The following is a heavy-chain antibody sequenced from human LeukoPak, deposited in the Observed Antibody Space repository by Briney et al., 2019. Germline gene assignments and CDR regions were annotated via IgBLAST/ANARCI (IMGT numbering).Heavy chain of an antibody. V-gene: IGHV3-15*01. J-gene: IGHJ4*02. CDR3: TTDRGPQSYVSGAY. CDR1: GFTFNNAW. Sequence: PGGSLRLSCAASGFTFNNAWMSWVRQTPGKGLEWDGRIKSKSDGGTTDYAAPVKGRFTISRDDSKNTLLLQMSSLKPEDTAVYYCTTDRGPQSYVSGAYWGQGILVTVSS. CDR2: IKSKSDGGTT. D-gene: IGHD3-10*01.